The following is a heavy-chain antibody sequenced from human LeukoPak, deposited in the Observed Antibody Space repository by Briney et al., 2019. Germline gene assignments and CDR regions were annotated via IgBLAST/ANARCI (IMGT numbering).Heavy chain of an antibody. CDR1: GGSISSGGYY. D-gene: IGHD2-15*01. CDR2: IYDSGSA. V-gene: IGHV4-31*03. CDR3: ARGTSVGGMDV. Sequence: SQTLSLTCIVSGGSISSGGYYWSWIRQHPRKGLDWIGYIYDSGSAYYSPSLKSRVTLSVDPSKNQFSLKLSSGTAADTAVYYCARGTSVGGMDVWGQGTTVTVS. J-gene: IGHJ6*02.